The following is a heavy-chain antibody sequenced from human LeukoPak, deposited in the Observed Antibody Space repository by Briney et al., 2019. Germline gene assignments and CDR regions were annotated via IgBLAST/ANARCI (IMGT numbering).Heavy chain of an antibody. D-gene: IGHD2-15*01. CDR3: ARAPFLGYCSGGSCYRAGYFQH. CDR2: IYLGDSDT. CDR1: GYSFTNYW. Sequence: GESLKISCKGSGYSFTNYWIGWVRQMPGKGLEWMGIIYLGDSDTRYSPSFQGQVTISADKSISTAYLQWSSLKASDTAMYYCARAPFLGYCSGGSCYRAGYFQHWGQGTLVTVSS. J-gene: IGHJ1*01. V-gene: IGHV5-51*01.